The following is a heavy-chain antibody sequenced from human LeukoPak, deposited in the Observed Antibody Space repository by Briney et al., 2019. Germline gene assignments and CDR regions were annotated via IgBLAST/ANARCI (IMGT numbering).Heavy chain of an antibody. J-gene: IGHJ4*02. D-gene: IGHD2-2*01. CDR1: GFTFSSYG. V-gene: IGHV3-33*06. Sequence: GGSLRLSCAASGFTFSSYGMHWVRQAPGKGLEWVAVIWYDGSNKYYADSVKGRFTISRDNSKNTLYLQMNSLSAEDTAVYYCAKGDCSSTSCSLRPIDYWGQGTLVTVSS. CDR3: AKGDCSSTSCSLRPIDY. CDR2: IWYDGSNK.